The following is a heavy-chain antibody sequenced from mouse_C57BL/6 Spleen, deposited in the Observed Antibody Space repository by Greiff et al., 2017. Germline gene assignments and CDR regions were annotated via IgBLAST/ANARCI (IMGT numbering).Heavy chain of an antibody. V-gene: IGHV3-1*01. CDR2: ISYSGST. Sequence: EVQLVESGPGMVKPSQSLSLTCTVTGYSITSGYDWHWIRHFPGNKLEWMGYISYSGSTNYNPSFKSRISITHDTSKNHFFLKLNSVTTEDTATYYCARDRSYYGSSYWYFDVWGTGTTVTVSS. D-gene: IGHD1-1*01. CDR1: GYSITSGYD. J-gene: IGHJ1*03. CDR3: ARDRSYYGSSYWYFDV.